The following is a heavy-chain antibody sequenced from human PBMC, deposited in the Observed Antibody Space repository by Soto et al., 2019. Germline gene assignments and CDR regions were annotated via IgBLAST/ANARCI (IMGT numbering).Heavy chain of an antibody. Sequence: GGSLRLSCAASGFTFSSYAMHWVRQAPGKGLEWVAVISYDGSNKYYADSVKGRFTISRDNSKNTLYLQMNSLRAEDTAVYYCARDVFAITFIDYWGQGTLVTVSS. CDR2: ISYDGSNK. J-gene: IGHJ4*02. V-gene: IGHV3-30-3*01. CDR1: GFTFSSYA. CDR3: ARDVFAITFIDY. D-gene: IGHD3-3*02.